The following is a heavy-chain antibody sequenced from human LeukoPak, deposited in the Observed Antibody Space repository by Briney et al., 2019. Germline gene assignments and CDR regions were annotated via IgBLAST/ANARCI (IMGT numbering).Heavy chain of an antibody. Sequence: GRSLTLSCAATGFTFNHYGMHWVRQAPGKGLAWVAVIWSDGTNRYYADSVKGRFTISRDDSRNTVYLQMNSRRPEDTGVYYCARDAQRGFDYSNSLQYWGQGTPVTVST. J-gene: IGHJ4*02. CDR3: ARDAQRGFDYSNSLQY. V-gene: IGHV3-33*01. D-gene: IGHD4-11*01. CDR2: IWSDGTNR. CDR1: GFTFNHYG.